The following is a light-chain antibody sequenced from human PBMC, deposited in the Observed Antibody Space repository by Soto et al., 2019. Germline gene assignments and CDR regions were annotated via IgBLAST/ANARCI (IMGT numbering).Light chain of an antibody. V-gene: IGKV3-20*01. Sequence: ESGLTQSPGTLSLSPGERATLACRASQSVSSSYSAWYQPKPGQAPRILIYGASSRATGIPDRFSGSGSGTDFTLTISRLEPEDFAVYSCQQYGSSPFTFGPGTKVDIK. J-gene: IGKJ3*01. CDR3: QQYGSSPFT. CDR1: QSVSSSY. CDR2: GAS.